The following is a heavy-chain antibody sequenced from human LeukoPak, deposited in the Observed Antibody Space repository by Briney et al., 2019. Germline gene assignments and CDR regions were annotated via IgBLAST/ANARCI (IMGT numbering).Heavy chain of an antibody. CDR3: AKRSIAVAGYYFDY. CDR2: ISGSGGST. D-gene: IGHD6-19*01. V-gene: IGHV3-23*01. J-gene: IGHJ4*02. Sequence: PGGSLRLSCAASGFTFGSYWMHWVRQAPGKGLEWVSAISGSGGSTYYADSVKGRFTISRDNSKNTLYLQMNSLRAEDTAVYYCAKRSIAVAGYYFDYWGQGTLVTVSS. CDR1: GFTFGSYW.